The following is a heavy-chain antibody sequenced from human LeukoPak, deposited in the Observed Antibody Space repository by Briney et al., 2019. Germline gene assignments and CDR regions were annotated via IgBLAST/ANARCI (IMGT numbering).Heavy chain of an antibody. D-gene: IGHD5-18*01. CDR3: ATSGGYSYGYSRDR. CDR2: INHSGST. J-gene: IGHJ4*02. V-gene: IGHV4-34*01. Sequence: PSETLSLTCAVYGGSFSGYYWSWIRHPPGKGLEWIGEINHSGSTNYNPSLKSRVTISVDTSKNQFSLKLSSVTAADTAVYYCATSGGYSYGYSRDRWGQGTLVTVSS. CDR1: GGSFSGYY.